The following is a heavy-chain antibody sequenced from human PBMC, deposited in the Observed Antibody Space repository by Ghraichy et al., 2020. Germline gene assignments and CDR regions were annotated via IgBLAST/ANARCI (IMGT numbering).Heavy chain of an antibody. D-gene: IGHD6-19*01. V-gene: IGHV3-7*01. CDR3: ARDLGSGWYFDY. Sequence: GGSLRLSCAASGFTFSGYGMSWVRQAPGKGLEWVATIKKDGGQKYYVDSVKGRFTISRDNAKNSLYLQMNSLRAEDTAVYYCARDLGSGWYFDYWGQGTLVTVSS. CDR2: IKKDGGQK. J-gene: IGHJ4*02. CDR1: GFTFSGYG.